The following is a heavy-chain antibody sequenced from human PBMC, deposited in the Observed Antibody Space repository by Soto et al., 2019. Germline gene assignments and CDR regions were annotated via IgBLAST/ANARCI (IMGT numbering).Heavy chain of an antibody. CDR1: GITFSSYA. V-gene: IGHV3-23*01. CDR2: IDKSGGIT. Sequence: PGGSLRLSCAASGITFSSYAMTWVRQAPGKGLEWVSTIDKSGGITYYADSVKGRFTISRDNSKNTLYLQMNSLRAEDTAVYYCAKDTFDTSMAKTDYWGQGTLVTVSS. CDR3: AKDTFDTSMAKTDY. J-gene: IGHJ4*02. D-gene: IGHD5-18*01.